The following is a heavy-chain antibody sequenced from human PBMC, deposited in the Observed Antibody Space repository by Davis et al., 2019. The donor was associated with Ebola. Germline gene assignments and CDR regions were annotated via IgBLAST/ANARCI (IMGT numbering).Heavy chain of an antibody. CDR3: ATHYDSSGYYYQ. CDR2: FDPEDGET. D-gene: IGHD3-22*01. Sequence: ASVKVSCKASGGTFRSYAISWVRQAPGKGLEWMGGFDPEDGETIYAQKFQGRVTMTEDTSTDTAYMELSSLRSEDTAVYYCATHYDSSGYYYQWGQGTLVTVSS. V-gene: IGHV1-24*01. J-gene: IGHJ4*02. CDR1: GGTFRSYA.